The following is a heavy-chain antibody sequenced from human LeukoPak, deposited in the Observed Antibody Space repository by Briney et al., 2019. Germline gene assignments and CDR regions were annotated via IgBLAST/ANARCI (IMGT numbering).Heavy chain of an antibody. CDR1: GFTFSSYW. CDR3: ARDYYYYYGMDV. V-gene: IGHV3-74*01. CDR2: INSDGSST. Sequence: GGSLRLSCAASGFTFSSYWMHWVRQAPGKGLVWVSRINSDGSSTSYADSVKGRFTISRDNARNTLYLQMNSLRAEDTAVYYCARDYYYYYGMDVWGQGTTVTVSS. J-gene: IGHJ6*02.